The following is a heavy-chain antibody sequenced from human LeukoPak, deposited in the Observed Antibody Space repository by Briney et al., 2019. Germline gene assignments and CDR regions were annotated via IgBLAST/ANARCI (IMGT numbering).Heavy chain of an antibody. D-gene: IGHD4/OR15-4a*01. CDR2: IIPIFGTA. V-gene: IGHV1-69*05. J-gene: IGHJ3*02. Sequence: WALVKVSCKASGGTFSSYAISWVRQAPGQGLEWMGRIIPIFGTANYAQKFQGRVTITTDESTSTAYMELSSLRSEDTAVYYCASHLTMGDAFDIWGQGTMVTVSS. CDR3: ASHLTMGDAFDI. CDR1: GGTFSSYA.